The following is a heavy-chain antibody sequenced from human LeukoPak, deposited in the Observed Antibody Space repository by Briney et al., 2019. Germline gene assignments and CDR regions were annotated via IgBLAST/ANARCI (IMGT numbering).Heavy chain of an antibody. CDR3: ARTRITMIVGLASRFDY. D-gene: IGHD3-22*01. CDR2: IKQDGSEK. V-gene: IGHV3-7*01. Sequence: GGSLRLSCAASGFTFSSYWMSWVRQAPGKGLEWVANIKQDGSEKYYVDSVKGRSTISRDNAKNSLYLQMNSLRAEDTAVYYCARTRITMIVGLASRFDYWGQGTLVTVSS. CDR1: GFTFSSYW. J-gene: IGHJ4*02.